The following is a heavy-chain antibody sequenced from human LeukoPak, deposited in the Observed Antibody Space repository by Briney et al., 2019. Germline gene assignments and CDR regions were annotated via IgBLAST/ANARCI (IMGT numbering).Heavy chain of an antibody. CDR1: GGSFSGFH. Sequence: SETLSLTCAVYGGSFSGFHWTWIRQPPGKGLEWIGYIYYSGSTNYNPSLKSRVTISVDTSKNQFSLKLSSVTAADTAVYYCASSRGPQGWFDPWGQGTLVTVSS. J-gene: IGHJ5*02. D-gene: IGHD3-10*01. V-gene: IGHV4-59*08. CDR2: IYYSGST. CDR3: ASSRGPQGWFDP.